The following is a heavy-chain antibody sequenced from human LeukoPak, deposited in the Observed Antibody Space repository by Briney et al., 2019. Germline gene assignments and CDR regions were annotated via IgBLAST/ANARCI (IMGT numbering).Heavy chain of an antibody. Sequence: GGSLRLSCAASGFTFSIYAMSWVRQAPGKGLEWVSTVSGSGHSTFYADSVKGRFTISRDNSNNTLFLQMNSLRAEDTAVYYCAEDRAADDFGPLDYWGQGTLVTVSS. CDR3: AEDRAADDFGPLDY. CDR2: VSGSGHST. D-gene: IGHD3/OR15-3a*01. CDR1: GFTFSIYA. V-gene: IGHV3-23*01. J-gene: IGHJ4*02.